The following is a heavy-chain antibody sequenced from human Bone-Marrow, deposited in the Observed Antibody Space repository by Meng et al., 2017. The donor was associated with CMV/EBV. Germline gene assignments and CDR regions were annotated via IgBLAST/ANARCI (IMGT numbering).Heavy chain of an antibody. Sequence: GGSLRPSCAASGFTFSTYAIHWVRQAPGKGLEWAALISYDGSTKYYADSVKGRFTISRDTSKYTLYLQMNSPKAEDTAVYYCAYVGSTTYAFDIWGQGTMVTVSS. J-gene: IGHJ3*02. CDR3: AYVGSTTYAFDI. CDR1: GFTFSTYA. D-gene: IGHD2/OR15-2a*01. CDR2: ISYDGSTK. V-gene: IGHV3-30*04.